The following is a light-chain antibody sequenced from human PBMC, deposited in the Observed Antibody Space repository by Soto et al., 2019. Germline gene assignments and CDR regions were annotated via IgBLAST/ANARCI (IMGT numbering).Light chain of an antibody. CDR2: GAS. Sequence: VFTQSPRTLSLSPRESVTLLCRARQFVSSRFLAWYQQKPGQAPRLLIYGASSRATGIPDRFSGSGSGTDFTLTITPLEPEDFVVYFCQQYGSSPITFGQGTRLEIK. CDR1: QFVSSRF. CDR3: QQYGSSPIT. V-gene: IGKV3-20*01. J-gene: IGKJ5*01.